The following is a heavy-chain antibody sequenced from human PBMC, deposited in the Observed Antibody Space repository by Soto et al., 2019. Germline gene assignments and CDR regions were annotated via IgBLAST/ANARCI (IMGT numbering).Heavy chain of an antibody. CDR3: ARVMGEFSLPVALDFDF. Sequence: SETLSLTCSVSGAALNSGNYYWSWIRQVPGKGLEWIGHIYVTGAVDYNPSLKSRVTISLDTSENQFSLRLSSVTAADTAFYYCARVMGEFSLPVALDFDFWGPGTLVTVSS. CDR1: GAALNSGNYY. V-gene: IGHV4-30-4*08. CDR2: IYVTGAV. J-gene: IGHJ4*02. D-gene: IGHD3-16*01.